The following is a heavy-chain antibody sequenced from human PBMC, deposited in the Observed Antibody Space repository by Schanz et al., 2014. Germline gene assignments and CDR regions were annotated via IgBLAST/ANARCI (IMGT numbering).Heavy chain of an antibody. CDR3: ARENLNWEAFDI. Sequence: QVQLEESGGGVVQPGRSLRLSCAASGFIFNDYYMNWIRQAPGKGLEWLSYISRDGTTSYYADSVKGRFTISRDNAKNSLYLEMTSLRGEDTAVYYCARENLNWEAFDIWGQGTVVTVSS. J-gene: IGHJ3*02. CDR2: ISRDGTTS. CDR1: GFIFNDYY. V-gene: IGHV3-11*01. D-gene: IGHD7-27*01.